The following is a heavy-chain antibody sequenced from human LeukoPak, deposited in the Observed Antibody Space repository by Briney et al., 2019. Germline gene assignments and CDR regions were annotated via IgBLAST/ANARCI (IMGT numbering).Heavy chain of an antibody. CDR2: IFETGSA. D-gene: IGHD3-10*01. V-gene: IGHV4-59*12. Sequence: PSETLSLTCAVSGGSFTNYYWSWIRQPPGKGLEWIGYIFETGSANYNPSLRSRVTISMDTSKNHFSLRLNSVTVADTAVYYCARLNRFGEIFADSWGQGTLVSVSS. J-gene: IGHJ4*02. CDR3: ARLNRFGEIFADS. CDR1: GGSFTNYY.